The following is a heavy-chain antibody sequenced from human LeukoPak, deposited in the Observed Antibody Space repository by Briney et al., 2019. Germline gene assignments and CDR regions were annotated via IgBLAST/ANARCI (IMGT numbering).Heavy chain of an antibody. CDR1: GFPLSSNY. Sequence: PGGSLRLSCTASGFPLSSNYMSWVRQARGKRLEWVSVIYSGGSTYYEDSVKGRFTISRDNSKNTLYLQMNSLRAEDTAVYYCARVRSYGTFDYWGQGTLVTVSS. CDR3: ARVRSYGTFDY. CDR2: IYSGGST. V-gene: IGHV3-53*01. D-gene: IGHD5-18*01. J-gene: IGHJ4*02.